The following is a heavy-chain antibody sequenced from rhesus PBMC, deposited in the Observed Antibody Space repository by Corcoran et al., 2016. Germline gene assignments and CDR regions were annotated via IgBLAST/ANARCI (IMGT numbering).Heavy chain of an antibody. Sequence: QVQLQESGPAVVTPSETLSLTCAVSGVSISSSNWWSWRRPSPGKGLEWLGYITFSGSTSYNPSLKSRVTFSRDTSKPQFSLKLSSVNAADTAVYYCARETMAAAATFDYWGQGVLVTGSS. CDR1: GVSISSSNW. J-gene: IGHJ4*01. V-gene: IGHV4-122*02. D-gene: IGHD6-25*01. CDR3: ARETMAAAATFDY. CDR2: ITFSGST.